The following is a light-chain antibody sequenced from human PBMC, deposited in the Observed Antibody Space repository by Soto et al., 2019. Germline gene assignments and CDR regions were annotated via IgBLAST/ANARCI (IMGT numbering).Light chain of an antibody. CDR2: DVK. CDR1: SSDVGGYDY. J-gene: IGLJ1*01. Sequence: QSALTQPRSVSGSPGQSVAITCTGTSSDVGGYDYVSWYQQHPGKAPKLMIYDVKRRPSGVPDRFSGSKSGNTASLTISGLQSEDEADYYCSSYADIYTFVFGNGTKVTVL. CDR3: SSYADIYTFV. V-gene: IGLV2-11*01.